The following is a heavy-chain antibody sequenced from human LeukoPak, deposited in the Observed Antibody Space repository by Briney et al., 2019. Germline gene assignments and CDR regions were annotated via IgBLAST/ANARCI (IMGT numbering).Heavy chain of an antibody. CDR1: GFTFNTYW. CDR2: INADGSST. D-gene: IGHD2/OR15-2a*01. V-gene: IGHV3-74*01. Sequence: GGSLRLSCAASGFTFNTYWMHWVRQAPGKGLVWVSSINADGSSTSYADSMKGRFTNSRDNAKNTLYLQMNSLRAEDTAVYYCASQQSFHYYYMDVWGKGTTVTVSS. CDR3: ASQQSFHYYYMDV. J-gene: IGHJ6*03.